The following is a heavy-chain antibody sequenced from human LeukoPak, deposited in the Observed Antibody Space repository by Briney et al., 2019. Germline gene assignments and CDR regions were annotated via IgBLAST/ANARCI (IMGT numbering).Heavy chain of an antibody. J-gene: IGHJ4*02. CDR2: IFYDGTTK. CDR3: AKSYYDFWSGYYQTFDY. CDR1: GFTFSNYA. Sequence: PGRSLRLSCAASGFTFSNYAMHWVRQAPGKGLEWVAVIFYDGTTKYYADSVKGRFTISRDNSKNTLYVQMNSLRAEDTAVYYCAKSYYDFWSGYYQTFDYWGQGTLVTVSS. D-gene: IGHD3-3*01. V-gene: IGHV3-30*04.